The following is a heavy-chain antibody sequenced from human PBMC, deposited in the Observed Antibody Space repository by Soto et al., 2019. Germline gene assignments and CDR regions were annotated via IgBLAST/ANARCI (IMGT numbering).Heavy chain of an antibody. Sequence: SENLSLTCAVYGGSFSGDYWSWIRQPPGKGLEWIGEINHSGSTNYNPSLKSRVTISVDTSKNQFPLKLSSVTAADTAVYYCARESRTENRFDYCGQGPLVTVSS. V-gene: IGHV4-34*01. CDR1: GGSFSGDY. CDR2: INHSGST. CDR3: ARESRTENRFDY. J-gene: IGHJ4*02.